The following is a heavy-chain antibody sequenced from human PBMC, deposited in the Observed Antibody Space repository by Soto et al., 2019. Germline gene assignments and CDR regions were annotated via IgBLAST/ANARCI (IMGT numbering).Heavy chain of an antibody. V-gene: IGHV1-18*01. CDR2: ISAYNGNT. Sequence: QVQLVQSGGEVKKPGASVKVSCKTSGYSCTTYGISWVRQAPGQGLEWMGWISAYNGNTNYAQKLQDRVTMTTDTSTSTAYMELRSLRSDDTAVYYCAREGPAPYYYYGMDVWGQGSTVTVSS. CDR3: AREGPAPYYYYGMDV. CDR1: GYSCTTYG. J-gene: IGHJ6*02.